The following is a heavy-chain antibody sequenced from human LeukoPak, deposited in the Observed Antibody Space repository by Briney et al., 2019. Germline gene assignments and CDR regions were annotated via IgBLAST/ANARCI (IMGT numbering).Heavy chain of an antibody. CDR3: ARGSSSGWPANWFDP. V-gene: IGHV1-18*01. J-gene: IGHJ5*02. CDR1: GYTFTSYG. Sequence: ASVKVSCKASGYTFTSYGISWVRQAPGQGPEWMGWISAYNGNTNYAQKLQGRVTMTTDTSTSTAYMELRSLRSDDTAVYYCARGSSSGWPANWFDPWGQGTLVTVSS. D-gene: IGHD6-19*01. CDR2: ISAYNGNT.